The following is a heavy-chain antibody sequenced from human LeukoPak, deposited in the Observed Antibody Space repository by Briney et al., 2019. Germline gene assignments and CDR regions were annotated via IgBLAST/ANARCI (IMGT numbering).Heavy chain of an antibody. CDR2: IYYSGST. J-gene: IGHJ6*03. CDR3: ARVPLVGYCSGGSCYRSYYYYYYMDV. V-gene: IGHV4-59*01. Sequence: SETLSLTCTVSGGSISSYYWSWIRQPPGKGLEWIGYIYYSGSTNYNPSLKSRVTISVDTSKNQFSLKLSSVTAADTTVYYCARVPLVGYCSGGSCYRSYYYYYYMDVWGKGTTVTVSS. D-gene: IGHD2-15*01. CDR1: GGSISSYY.